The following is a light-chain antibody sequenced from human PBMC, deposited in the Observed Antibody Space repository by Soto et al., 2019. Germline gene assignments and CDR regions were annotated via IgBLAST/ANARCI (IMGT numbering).Light chain of an antibody. CDR2: GAS. CDR1: QSVGSSN. CDR3: QQYGGSPQRT. J-gene: IGKJ1*01. Sequence: EIVLTQSPGTLSLSPGERATISCRASQSVGSSNLAWYQQKPGQAPRLLIYGASSRATGIPDRFSGSGSGTDFTLTISRLEPEDLAVYYCQQYGGSPQRTFGQGTKVEIK. V-gene: IGKV3-20*01.